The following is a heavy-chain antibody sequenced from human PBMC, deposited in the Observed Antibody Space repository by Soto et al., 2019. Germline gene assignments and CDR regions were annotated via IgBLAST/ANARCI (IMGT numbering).Heavy chain of an antibody. J-gene: IGHJ5*02. V-gene: IGHV4-59*08. CDR2: IYYSGST. CDR3: ARQNPFFDCSSTSCYLMTPKNWFDP. Sequence: SETLSLTCTVSGGSISSYYWSWIRQPPGKGLEWIGYIYYSGSTNYNPSLKSRVTISVDTSKNQFSLKLSSVTAADTAVYYCARQNPFFDCSSTSCYLMTPKNWFDPWXQGTLVTVSS. D-gene: IGHD2-2*01. CDR1: GGSISSYY.